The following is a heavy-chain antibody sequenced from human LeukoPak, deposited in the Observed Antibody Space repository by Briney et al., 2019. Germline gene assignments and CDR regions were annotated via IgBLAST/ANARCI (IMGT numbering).Heavy chain of an antibody. D-gene: IGHD1-14*01. V-gene: IGHV4-39*07. CDR1: GGSISSGSYY. Sequence: SQTLSLTCTVSGGSISSGSYYWGWIRQPPGKGLEWIGNIYYSGSTYYNPSLKSRVSISVDTSKNQFSLKLTSVTAADTAVYYCARAPEYGLYYFDYWGQGTLVTVSS. CDR2: IYYSGST. CDR3: ARAPEYGLYYFDY. J-gene: IGHJ4*02.